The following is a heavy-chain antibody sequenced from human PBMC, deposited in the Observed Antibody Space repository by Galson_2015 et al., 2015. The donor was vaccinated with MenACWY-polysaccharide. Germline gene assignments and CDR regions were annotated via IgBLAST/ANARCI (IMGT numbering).Heavy chain of an antibody. J-gene: IGHJ6*01. V-gene: IGHV3-74*01. CDR2: INSDETST. Sequence: SLRLSCAASEFDFSTYWMHWVRQVPGEGPVWVSRINSDETSTSYADFVKGRFSISRDNAKSTLYLQMNSLRAEDTAVYYCARGHYDLWSGYRHYYFGLDVWGQGTTVTVSS. D-gene: IGHD3-3*01. CDR1: EFDFSTYW. CDR3: ARGHYDLWSGYRHYYFGLDV.